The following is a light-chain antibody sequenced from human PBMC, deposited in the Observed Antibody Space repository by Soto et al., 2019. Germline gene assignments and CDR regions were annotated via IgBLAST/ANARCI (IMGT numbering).Light chain of an antibody. CDR2: GAS. CDR3: QQYDTWPPLT. Sequence: EIVMTQSQATLSVSPGDRATLSCRASQNVGTKLAWYQQKPGQAPSLLIYGASTRATGIPARFSGSGSGTEFTLTISSLQSEDFAVYYCQQYDTWPPLTFGGGTKLEIK. J-gene: IGKJ4*01. V-gene: IGKV3-15*01. CDR1: QNVGTK.